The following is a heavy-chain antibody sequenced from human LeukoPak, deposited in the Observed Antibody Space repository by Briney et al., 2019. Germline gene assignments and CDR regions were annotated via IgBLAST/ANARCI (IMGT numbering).Heavy chain of an antibody. CDR1: GGSISSGDYY. CDR3: ASTNCSSASCYGANWFDP. CDR2: IYYSGST. Sequence: SETLSLTCTVSGGSISSGDYYWSWIRQPPGKGLEWIGYIYYSGSTFHYNPSLKGRVNISVDTSKNQFFLRLSSVTAVDTAMYYCASTNCSSASCYGANWFDPWGQGTLVTVSS. D-gene: IGHD2-2*01. V-gene: IGHV4-30-4*08. J-gene: IGHJ5*02.